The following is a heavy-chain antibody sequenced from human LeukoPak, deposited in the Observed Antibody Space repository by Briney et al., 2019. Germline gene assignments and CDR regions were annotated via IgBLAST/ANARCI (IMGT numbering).Heavy chain of an antibody. D-gene: IGHD3-3*01. CDR3: ATTYYDFWSGYSVDYYGMDV. CDR1: GGSISSGGYY. CDR2: IYTSGST. Sequence: SETLSLTCTVSGGSISSGGYYWSWIRQPAGKGLEWIGRIYTSGSTNYNPSLKSRVTISVDTSKNQFSLKLSSVTAADTAVYYCATTYYDFWSGYSVDYYGMDVWGQGTTVTVSS. J-gene: IGHJ6*02. V-gene: IGHV4-61*02.